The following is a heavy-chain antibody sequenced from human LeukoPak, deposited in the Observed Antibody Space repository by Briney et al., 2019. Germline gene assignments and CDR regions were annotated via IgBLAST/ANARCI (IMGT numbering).Heavy chain of an antibody. V-gene: IGHV3-21*01. J-gene: IGHJ4*02. CDR1: GFTFSSYS. CDR2: ISSSSSYI. D-gene: IGHD2-2*01. CDR3: ARGDIVVVPAAMIGNY. Sequence: GGSLRLSCAASGFTFSSYSMNWVRQAPGKGLEWVSSISSSSSYIYYADSVKGRFTIPRDNAKNSLYLQMNSLRAEDTAVYYCARGDIVVVPAAMIGNYWGQGTLVTVSS.